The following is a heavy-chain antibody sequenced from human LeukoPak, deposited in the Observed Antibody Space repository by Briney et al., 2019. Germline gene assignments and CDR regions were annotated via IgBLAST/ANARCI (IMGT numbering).Heavy chain of an antibody. V-gene: IGHV4-34*01. CDR2: INHSGST. CDR1: GGSFSGYY. J-gene: IGHJ4*02. Sequence: SETLSLTCAVYGGSFSGYYWSWIRQPPGKGLEWIGEINHSGSTNYNPSLKSRVTISVDTSKNQFSLKLSSVTAADTAVYYCARGLLRSGGSCYKAIDYWGQGTLVTVSS. CDR3: ARGLLRSGGSCYKAIDY. D-gene: IGHD2-15*01.